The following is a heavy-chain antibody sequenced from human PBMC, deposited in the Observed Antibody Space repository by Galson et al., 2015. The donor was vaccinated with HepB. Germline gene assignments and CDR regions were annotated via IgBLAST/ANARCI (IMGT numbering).Heavy chain of an antibody. J-gene: IGHJ6*02. Sequence: SVKVSCKASGGTFSSYTISWVRQAPGQGLEWMGRIIPILGIANYAQKFQGRVTITADKSTSTAYMELSSLRSEDTAVYYCARDRAGGYCSSTSCSSYYYYYGMDVWGQGTTVTVSS. CDR2: IIPILGIA. D-gene: IGHD2-2*01. V-gene: IGHV1-69*04. CDR3: ARDRAGGYCSSTSCSSYYYYYGMDV. CDR1: GGTFSSYT.